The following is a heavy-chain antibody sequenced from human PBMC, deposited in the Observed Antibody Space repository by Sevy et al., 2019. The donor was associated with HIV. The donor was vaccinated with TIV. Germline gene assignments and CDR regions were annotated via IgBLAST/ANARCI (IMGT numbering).Heavy chain of an antibody. CDR2: IRDDGSDK. Sequence: GGSLRLSCIASGFTLSNFDMHWVRQVPGKGLEWVTFIRDDGSDKYYAASVKGRFTISRDDSKNTLYLQMDSLRPEDTAIYYCAKDLAGPGRRYFDYWGQGALVTVSS. J-gene: IGHJ4*02. V-gene: IGHV3-30*02. CDR3: AKDLAGPGRRYFDY. D-gene: IGHD6-13*01. CDR1: GFTLSNFD.